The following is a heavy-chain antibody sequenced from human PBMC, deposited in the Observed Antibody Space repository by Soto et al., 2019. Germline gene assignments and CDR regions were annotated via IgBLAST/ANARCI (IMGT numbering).Heavy chain of an antibody. CDR3: ATMKKPRGYYYGLNV. J-gene: IGHJ6*02. CDR2: IYHLGGT. CDR1: GDSVGSSNW. V-gene: IGHV4-4*02. Sequence: SETLSLTCAVSGDSVGSSNWWTWVRQSPGKGLEWIGEIYHLGGTNYNPSLKSRVTISVDVAKNQVSLKLSSVTAADTAVYYCATMKKPRGYYYGLNVWGQGTTVTVSS.